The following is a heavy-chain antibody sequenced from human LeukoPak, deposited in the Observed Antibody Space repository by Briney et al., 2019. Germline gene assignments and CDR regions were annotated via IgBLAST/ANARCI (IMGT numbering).Heavy chain of an antibody. Sequence: GGSLRLSCAASGFTFSSYAMSWVRQAPGKGLEWVSATSGSGGSTYYADSVKGRFTISRDNSKNTLYLQMNSLRAEDTAVYYCAKDLPTYYYGSGSYVDYWGQGTLVTVSS. CDR1: GFTFSSYA. V-gene: IGHV3-23*01. CDR2: TSGSGGST. CDR3: AKDLPTYYYGSGSYVDY. J-gene: IGHJ4*02. D-gene: IGHD3-10*01.